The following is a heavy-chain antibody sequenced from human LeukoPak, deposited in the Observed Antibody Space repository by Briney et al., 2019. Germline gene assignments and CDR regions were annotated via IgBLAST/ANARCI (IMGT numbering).Heavy chain of an antibody. D-gene: IGHD3-22*01. CDR3: ASDRYSSGYLGY. CDR2: ISSSGSTI. J-gene: IGHJ4*02. Sequence: GGSLRLSCAASGFTFSDYYMSWIRQAPGKGLEWVSYISSSGSTIYYADSVKGRFTISRDNSKNTLYLQMNSLRAEDTAVYYCASDRYSSGYLGYWGQGTLVTVSS. CDR1: GFTFSDYY. V-gene: IGHV3-11*04.